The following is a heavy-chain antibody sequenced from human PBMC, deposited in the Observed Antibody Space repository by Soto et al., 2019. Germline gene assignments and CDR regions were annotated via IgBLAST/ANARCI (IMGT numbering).Heavy chain of an antibody. V-gene: IGHV3-53*01. CDR3: ARDRRPNTGLPQPTARLPAAHYYYYGMDV. Sequence: EVQLVESGGGLIQPGGSLRLSCAASGFTVSSNYMSWVRQAPGKGLEWVSVIYSGGSTYYADSVKGRFTISRDDSKNTLYLQMTRLRAEDTAVYYCARDRRPNTGLPQPTARLPAAHYYYYGMDVWGQGTTVTVSS. CDR2: IYSGGST. D-gene: IGHD2-2*01. CDR1: GFTVSSNY. J-gene: IGHJ6*02.